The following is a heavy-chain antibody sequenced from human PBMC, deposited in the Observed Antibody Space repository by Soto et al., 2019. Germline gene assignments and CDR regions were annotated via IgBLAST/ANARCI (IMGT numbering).Heavy chain of an antibody. V-gene: IGHV1-46*01. Sequence: QVQLVQSGAEVKKPGALVKVSCKASGYIFTNYYIHWVRQAPGQGLEWMAIINPLPTSGSTNYAQKFQGRVTVTRDTSTSTVYLELSSLRSDDTAVYYCARDLAAAAYWGQGTLVTASS. D-gene: IGHD6-13*01. CDR1: GYIFTNYY. CDR2: INPLPTSGST. CDR3: ARDLAAAAY. J-gene: IGHJ4*02.